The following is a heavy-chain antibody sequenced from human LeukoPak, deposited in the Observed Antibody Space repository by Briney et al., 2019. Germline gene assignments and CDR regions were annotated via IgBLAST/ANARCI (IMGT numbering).Heavy chain of an antibody. D-gene: IGHD5-12*01. CDR2: ISTTGIST. CDR1: GFAFRSYA. V-gene: IGHV3-23*01. Sequence: GGSLRLSCAASGFAFRSYAMSWVRQAPGKGLEWVSTISTTGISTYYTDSAKGRFTISRDNSKNTLYLQMNSLRAEDTAVYYCAKIYDGYDRFIDYWGQGALVTVSS. J-gene: IGHJ4*02. CDR3: AKIYDGYDRFIDY.